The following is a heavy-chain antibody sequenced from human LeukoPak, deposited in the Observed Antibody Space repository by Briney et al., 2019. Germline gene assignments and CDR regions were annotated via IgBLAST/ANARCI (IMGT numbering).Heavy chain of an antibody. D-gene: IGHD2-2*01. J-gene: IGHJ4*02. Sequence: GESLKISRKGSGYSFTSYWIDWVRQMPGKGLEWMGINYPGDSDTRYSPSFQGQVTISADKSISTAYLQWSSLKASDTAMYYCARRSSTSCYDYWGQGTLVTVSS. CDR1: GYSFTSYW. V-gene: IGHV5-51*01. CDR3: ARRSSTSCYDY. CDR2: NYPGDSDT.